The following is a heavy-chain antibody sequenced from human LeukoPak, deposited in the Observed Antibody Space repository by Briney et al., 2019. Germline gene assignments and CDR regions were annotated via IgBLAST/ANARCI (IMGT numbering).Heavy chain of an antibody. CDR2: ISYDGSNK. CDR1: GFTFSSYA. V-gene: IGHV3-30-3*01. Sequence: GGSLRLSCAASGFTFSSYAMHWVRQAPGKGLEWVAVISYDGSNKYYADSVKGRFTISRDNSKNTLYLQMNSLRAEDTAVYYCANYYGSGSFRNWFDPWGQGTLVTVSS. CDR3: ANYYGSGSFRNWFDP. J-gene: IGHJ5*02. D-gene: IGHD3-10*01.